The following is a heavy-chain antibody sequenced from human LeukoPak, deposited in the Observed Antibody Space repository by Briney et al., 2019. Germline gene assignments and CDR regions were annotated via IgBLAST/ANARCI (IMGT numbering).Heavy chain of an antibody. J-gene: IGHJ4*02. D-gene: IGHD3-22*01. Sequence: ASVKVSCKASGYTFTGYFMHWVRQAPGQGLEWMGWINPNSGGTNYAQKFQGRVTMTRDTSISTAYMELSRLRSDDTAVYYCASAPAGYYDSSGYLDYWAREPWSPSPQ. CDR2: INPNSGGT. CDR1: GYTFTGYF. V-gene: IGHV1-2*02. CDR3: ASAPAGYYDSSGYLDY.